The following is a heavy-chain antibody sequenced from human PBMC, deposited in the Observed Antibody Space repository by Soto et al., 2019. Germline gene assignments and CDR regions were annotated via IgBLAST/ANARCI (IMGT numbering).Heavy chain of an antibody. CDR3: AKDTELQAYYYYYGMDV. Sequence: LRLSCASSGFTFSSYGMHWVRQAPGKGLEWVAVISYDGSNKYYADSVKGRFTISRDNSKNTLYLQMSSLKPEDTAVYYCAKDTELQAYYYYYGMDVWGQGTAVTVSS. CDR2: ISYDGSNK. CDR1: GFTFSSYG. D-gene: IGHD1-7*01. J-gene: IGHJ6*02. V-gene: IGHV3-30*18.